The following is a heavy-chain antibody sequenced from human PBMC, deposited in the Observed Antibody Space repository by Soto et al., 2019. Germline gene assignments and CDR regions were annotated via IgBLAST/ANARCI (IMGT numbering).Heavy chain of an antibody. J-gene: IGHJ6*02. CDR2: IIPILGIA. CDR1: GGTFSSYT. V-gene: IGHV1-69*02. D-gene: IGHD2-15*01. CDR3: ARSRSGYGRGGSCPNYYGMDV. Sequence: QVQLVQSGAEVKKPGSSVKVSCKASGGTFSSYTISWVRQAPGQGLEWMGRIIPILGIANYAQKFQGRVTITADKSTSTAYMELSSLRSEDTAVYYCARSRSGYGRGGSCPNYYGMDVWGQGTTVTVSS.